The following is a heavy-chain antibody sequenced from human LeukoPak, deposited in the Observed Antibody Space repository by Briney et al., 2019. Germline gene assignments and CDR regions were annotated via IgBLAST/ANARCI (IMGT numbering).Heavy chain of an antibody. V-gene: IGHV3-7*03. CDR1: GFTFSSYW. D-gene: IGHD7-27*01. J-gene: IGHJ4*02. Sequence: GGSLRLSCAASGFTFSSYWMSWVRQAPGKGLEWVANIKQDGSEKYYVDSVKGRFTISRDNAKNSLYLQRNSLRAEDTAVYYCAKNPEKITGDEYYFDYWGQGTLVTVSS. CDR2: IKQDGSEK. CDR3: AKNPEKITGDEYYFDY.